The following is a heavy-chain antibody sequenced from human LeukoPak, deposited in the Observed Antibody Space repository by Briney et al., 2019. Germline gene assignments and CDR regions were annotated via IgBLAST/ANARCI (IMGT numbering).Heavy chain of an antibody. CDR3: ARGTVVVVVPAAMSYYYMDV. V-gene: IGHV4-34*01. CDR2: INHSGST. D-gene: IGHD2-2*01. J-gene: IGHJ6*03. CDR1: GGSFSGYY. Sequence: SETLSLTCAVYGGSFSGYYWSWIRQPPGKGLELIGEINHSGSTNYNPSLKSRVTTSVDTSKNQFSLKLSSVTAADTAVYYCARGTVVVVVPAAMSYYYMDVWGKGTTVTASS.